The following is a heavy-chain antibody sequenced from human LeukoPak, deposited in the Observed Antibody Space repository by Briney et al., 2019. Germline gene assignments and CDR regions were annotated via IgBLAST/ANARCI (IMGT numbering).Heavy chain of an antibody. CDR1: GGSISNDKW. J-gene: IGHJ4*02. CDR3: ATGTSWYYYY. CDR2: MYHSGST. Sequence: PSGTLSLTCAVSGGSISNDKWWRWVCQSPVKGLEWIGEMYHSGSTNYNPSLKSRVTISVDKSNNQFSLKLISVTTADTAMYYCATGTSWYYYYWGQGTLVTVSS. V-gene: IGHV4-4*02. D-gene: IGHD6-13*01.